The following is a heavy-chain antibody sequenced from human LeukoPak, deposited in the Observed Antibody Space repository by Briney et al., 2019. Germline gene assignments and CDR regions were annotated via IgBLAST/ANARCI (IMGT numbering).Heavy chain of an antibody. Sequence: GGSLRLSCAASGFTFAGQAMSWVRQAPGKGLEWVSGISVSSGNTHYADSVKGRFTISRDTSKNTVYIQMNSLRVDDTAVYYCAKKGSREFDYWGKGPRVTVS. CDR1: GFTFAGQA. D-gene: IGHD6-13*01. J-gene: IGHJ4*02. CDR3: AKKGSREFDY. V-gene: IGHV3-23*01. CDR2: ISVSSGNT.